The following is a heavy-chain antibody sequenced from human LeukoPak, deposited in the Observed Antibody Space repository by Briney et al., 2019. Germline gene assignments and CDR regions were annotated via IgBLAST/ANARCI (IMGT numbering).Heavy chain of an antibody. Sequence: GESLKISCQGSGYNFATYWIGWVRQMPGKGLEWMGIIYPGDSDTRYSPSFQGQVTISADKSISTAYLQWSSLKASDTAMYYCARLISGSGSSPYYYYYMDVWGKGTTVTASS. V-gene: IGHV5-51*01. CDR3: ARLISGSGSSPYYYYYMDV. CDR1: GYNFATYW. CDR2: IYPGDSDT. D-gene: IGHD3-10*01. J-gene: IGHJ6*03.